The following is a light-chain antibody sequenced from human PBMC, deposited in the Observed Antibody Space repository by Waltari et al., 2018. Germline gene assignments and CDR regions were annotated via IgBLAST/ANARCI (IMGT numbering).Light chain of an antibody. CDR3: QALGSNRWV. V-gene: IGLV3-1*01. CDR1: ILGSKY. CDR2: QDL. Sequence: SSELTQPPSVSVSPGQTVSITCSGDILGSKYASWYQHKPGQSPLLVLYQDLNRPSGIPERFSGSKSGNTATLTISGTQAMDDADYYCQALGSNRWVFGGGTKLTVL. J-gene: IGLJ3*02.